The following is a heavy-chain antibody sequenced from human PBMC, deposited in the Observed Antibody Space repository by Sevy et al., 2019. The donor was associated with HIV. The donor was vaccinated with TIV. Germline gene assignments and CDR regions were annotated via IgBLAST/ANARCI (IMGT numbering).Heavy chain of an antibody. CDR1: GFSFGDYA. V-gene: IGHV3-49*03. Sequence: SLRLSCTASGFSFGDYAMSWFRQAPGKGLEWVAFIRGKAFGGATEYAASVKGRFTISRDDSKNIAYLQMNSLKSEDTAVYYCSREGGVVVVVAANQFDYWGQGTLVTVSS. D-gene: IGHD2-15*01. CDR2: IRGKAFGGAT. CDR3: SREGGVVVVVAANQFDY. J-gene: IGHJ4*02.